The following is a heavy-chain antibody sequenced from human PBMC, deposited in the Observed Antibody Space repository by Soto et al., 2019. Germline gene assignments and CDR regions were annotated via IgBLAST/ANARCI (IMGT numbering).Heavy chain of an antibody. J-gene: IGHJ4*02. V-gene: IGHV3-30*05. CDR2: ISYDGSNK. D-gene: IGHD2-2*01. Sequence: WVRQAPGKGVDWVAVISYDGSNKDYADSVKGQFTSSSSNSKNPLYVQMNTLRAQGTDVYYCARRPSSLTLCDYGGQGTVVT. CDR3: ARRPSSLTLCDY.